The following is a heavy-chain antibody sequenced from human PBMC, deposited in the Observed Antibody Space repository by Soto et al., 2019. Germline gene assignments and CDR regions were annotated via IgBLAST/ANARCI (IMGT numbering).Heavy chain of an antibody. Sequence: PSETLSLTCTVSGGSVSSGSYYWSWIRHPPGKGLEWIGYIYYSGSTNYNPSLKSRVTISVDTSKNQFSLKLSSVTAADTAVYYCARAHEPYYYDSSGYPINWGQGTLVTVS. D-gene: IGHD3-22*01. CDR3: ARAHEPYYYDSSGYPIN. J-gene: IGHJ4*02. CDR2: IYYSGST. V-gene: IGHV4-61*01. CDR1: GGSVSSGSYY.